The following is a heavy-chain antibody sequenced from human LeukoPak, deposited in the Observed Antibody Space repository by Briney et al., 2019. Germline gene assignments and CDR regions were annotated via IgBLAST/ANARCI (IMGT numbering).Heavy chain of an antibody. D-gene: IGHD1-26*01. V-gene: IGHV3-69-1*01. Sequence: TFSGSSSTMYYADSVKGRFTISRDNAKNSLYLQMNSLRAEDTAVYYCAAGVGATWVDYWGQGTLVTVSS. CDR2: SGSSSTM. J-gene: IGHJ4*02. CDR3: AAGVGATWVDY.